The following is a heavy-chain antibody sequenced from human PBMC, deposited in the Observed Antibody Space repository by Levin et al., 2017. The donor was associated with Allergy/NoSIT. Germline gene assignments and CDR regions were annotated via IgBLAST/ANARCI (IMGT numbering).Heavy chain of an antibody. J-gene: IGHJ4*02. CDR2: ISYDGSNK. Sequence: GGSLRLSCAASGFTFSSYGMHWVRQAPGKGLEWVAVISYDGSNKYYADSVKGRFTISRDNSKNTLYLQMNSLRAEDTAVYYCARAYCGGDCPVWGYWGQGTLVTVSS. D-gene: IGHD2-21*01. CDR1: GFTFSSYG. CDR3: ARAYCGGDCPVWGY. V-gene: IGHV3-30*03.